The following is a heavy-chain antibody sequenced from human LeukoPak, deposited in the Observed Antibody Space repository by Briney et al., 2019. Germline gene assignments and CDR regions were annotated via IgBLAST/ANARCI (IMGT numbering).Heavy chain of an antibody. D-gene: IGHD6-19*01. J-gene: IGHJ4*02. CDR3: ARDTRYSSGFDY. Sequence: GGSLRLSCAASGFTFSSYAMHWVRQAPGKGLEWVAVISYDGSNKYYADSVKGRFTISRDNSKNTLYLQMNSLRAEDTAVYYCARDTRYSSGFDYWGQGTPVTVSS. V-gene: IGHV3-30-3*01. CDR2: ISYDGSNK. CDR1: GFTFSSYA.